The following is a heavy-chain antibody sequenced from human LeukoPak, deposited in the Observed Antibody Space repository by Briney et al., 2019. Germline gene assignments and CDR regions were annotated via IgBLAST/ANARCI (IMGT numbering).Heavy chain of an antibody. CDR1: EGTFSSSA. V-gene: IGHV1-69*04. CDR2: IIPVLNIT. Sequence: SVKVSCKTSEGTFSSSAITWVRQAPGQGLEWMGRIIPVLNITTYAQKFQGRVTITADTSTSTVYMELSSLRSEETAVYYCAKDQGLTAPPPYGLDVWGQGTTVIVTS. J-gene: IGHJ6*02. CDR3: AKDQGLTAPPPYGLDV. D-gene: IGHD5-18*01.